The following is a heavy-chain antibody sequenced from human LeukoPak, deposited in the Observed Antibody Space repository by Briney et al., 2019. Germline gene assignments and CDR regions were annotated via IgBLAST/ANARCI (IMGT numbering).Heavy chain of an antibody. Sequence: PGGSLRLSCAASGFTFDDYGMSWVRQAPGKGLEWVSGINWNGGSTGYADSVKGRFTISRDNAKNSLYLQMNSLRAEDTALYYCARDRAYDFWSGYDYWGQGTLVTVSS. CDR1: GFTFDDYG. V-gene: IGHV3-20*04. CDR2: INWNGGST. J-gene: IGHJ4*02. CDR3: ARDRAYDFWSGYDY. D-gene: IGHD3-3*01.